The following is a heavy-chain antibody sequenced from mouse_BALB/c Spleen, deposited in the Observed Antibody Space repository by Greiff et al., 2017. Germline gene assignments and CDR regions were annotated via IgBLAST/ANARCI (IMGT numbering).Heavy chain of an antibody. CDR3: ARDGYSYYFDY. CDR2: ISYSGST. V-gene: IGHV3-2*02. J-gene: IGHJ2*01. Sequence: EVQLVESGPGLVKPSQSLSLTCTVTGYSITSDYAWNWIRQFPGNKLEWMGYISYSGSTSYNPSLKSRISITRDTSKNQFFLQLNSVTTEDTATYYCARDGYSYYFDYWGQGTTLTVSS. CDR1: GYSITSDYA. D-gene: IGHD2-3*01.